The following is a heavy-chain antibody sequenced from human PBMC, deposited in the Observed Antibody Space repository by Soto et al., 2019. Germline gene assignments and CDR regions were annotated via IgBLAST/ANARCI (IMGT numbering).Heavy chain of an antibody. CDR2: IYYSGST. J-gene: IGHJ6*01. D-gene: IGHD2-2*01. V-gene: IGHV4-31*03. CDR1: GGSISSGGYY. CDR3: SRVGGNIVVVPAAALWPHYGMDV. Sequence: QVQLQESGPGLVKPSQTLSLTCTVSGGSISSGGYYWCWIRQHPGKGLEWIGYIYYSGSTYYNPSLKSRVTISVDPSQSQFSRKLSSVTAADTAVYYCSRVGGNIVVVPAAALWPHYGMDVWGQGTTVTVSS.